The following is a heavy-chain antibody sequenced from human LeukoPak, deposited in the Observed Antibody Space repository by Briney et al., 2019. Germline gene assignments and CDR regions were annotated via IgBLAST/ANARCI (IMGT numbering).Heavy chain of an antibody. J-gene: IGHJ4*02. CDR3: ARALGYCSGGSCYQWSYYFGY. Sequence: ASVKVSCKASGYTFTGYYMHWVRQAPGQGLEWMGWINPNSGGTNYAQKFQGRVTMTRDTSISTAYMELSRLRSDDTAVYYCARALGYCSGGSCYQWSYYFGYWGRGTLVTVSS. CDR1: GYTFTGYY. D-gene: IGHD2-15*01. CDR2: INPNSGGT. V-gene: IGHV1-2*02.